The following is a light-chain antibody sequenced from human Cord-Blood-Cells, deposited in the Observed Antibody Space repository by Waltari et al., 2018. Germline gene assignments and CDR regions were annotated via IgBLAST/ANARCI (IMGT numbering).Light chain of an antibody. J-gene: IGKJ5*01. CDR2: GAS. Sequence: EIVLTQSPATLSVSPGERATLSCTASQSVSSNLAWYQQKPGQAPRLLIYGASTRATGIPARVSGSGSGTEFTLTISSLQSEDFAVYSCQQYNNWPPITFGQGTRLEIK. CDR3: QQYNNWPPIT. V-gene: IGKV3-15*01. CDR1: QSVSSN.